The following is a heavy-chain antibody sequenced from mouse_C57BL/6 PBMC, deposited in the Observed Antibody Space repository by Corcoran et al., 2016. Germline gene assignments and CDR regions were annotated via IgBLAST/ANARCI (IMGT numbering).Heavy chain of an antibody. J-gene: IGHJ2*01. CDR1: GYTFTDYY. CDR2: INPNNGGT. CDR3: ARSEGTYPYYFDY. V-gene: IGHV1-26*01. Sequence: EVQLQQSGPELVKPGASVKISCKASGYTFTDYYMNWVKQSHGKSLEWIGDINPNNGGTSYNQKFKGKATLTVDKSSSTAYMELRSLTSEDSAVYYGARSEGTYPYYFDYWGQGTTLTVSS. D-gene: IGHD2-14*01.